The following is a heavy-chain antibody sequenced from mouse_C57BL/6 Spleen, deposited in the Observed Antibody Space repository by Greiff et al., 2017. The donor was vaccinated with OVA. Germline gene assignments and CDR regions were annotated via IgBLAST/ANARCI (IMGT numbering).Heavy chain of an antibody. V-gene: IGHV1-55*01. D-gene: IGHD2-3*01. Sequence: VQLQQPGAELVKPGASVKMSCKASGYTFTSYWITWVKQRPGQGLEWIGDIYPGSGSTNYNEKFKSKATLTVDTSSSTAYMQLSSLTSEDSAVYYCARSVIYDGYWFAYWGQGTLVTVSA. CDR2: IYPGSGST. CDR1: GYTFTSYW. CDR3: ARSVIYDGYWFAY. J-gene: IGHJ3*01.